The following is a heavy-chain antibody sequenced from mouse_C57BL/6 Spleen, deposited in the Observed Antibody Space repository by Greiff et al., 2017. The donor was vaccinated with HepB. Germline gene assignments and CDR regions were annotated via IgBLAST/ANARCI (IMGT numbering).Heavy chain of an antibody. J-gene: IGHJ3*01. CDR1: GYTFTSYW. D-gene: IGHD2-3*01. CDR3: ARKGGYYSWFAY. V-gene: IGHV1-69*01. Sequence: VQLQQSGAELVMPGASVKLSCKASGYTFTSYWMHWVKQRPGQGLEWIGEIDPSDSYTNYNQKFKGKSTLTVDKSSSTAYMQLSSLTSEDSAVYYCARKGGYYSWFAYWGQGTLVTVSA. CDR2: IDPSDSYT.